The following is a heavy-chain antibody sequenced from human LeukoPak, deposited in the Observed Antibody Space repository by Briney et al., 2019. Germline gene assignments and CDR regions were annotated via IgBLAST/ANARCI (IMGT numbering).Heavy chain of an antibody. J-gene: IGHJ6*03. Sequence: GASVNLSCNAAGSIFTSYDINWVRQAPGPGLEWMGWMNPNSGNTGYAQKFQGRDTMTRNHYISTAYMELSRLRSEDTAVYYCARDYYYFIDVWGEGTKVTVSS. CDR1: GSIFTSYD. CDR3: ARDYYYFIDV. CDR2: MNPNSGNT. V-gene: IGHV1-8*01.